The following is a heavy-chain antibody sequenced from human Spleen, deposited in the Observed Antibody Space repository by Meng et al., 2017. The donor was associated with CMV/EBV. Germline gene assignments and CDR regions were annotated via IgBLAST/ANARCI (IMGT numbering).Heavy chain of an antibody. J-gene: IGHJ6*02. D-gene: IGHD3-10*01. CDR1: GGTLNIYA. Sequence: SVKDSCKASGGTLNIYAFSWVRQAPGQGLEWLGGIIPIPGITNYAQKFQDRVTITADKSTKTIYMELSSLRSEDMAVYYCARAHVGRQVSYQYYGMDVWGQGTTVTVSS. CDR2: IIPIPGIT. CDR3: ARAHVGRQVSYQYYGMDV. V-gene: IGHV1-69*10.